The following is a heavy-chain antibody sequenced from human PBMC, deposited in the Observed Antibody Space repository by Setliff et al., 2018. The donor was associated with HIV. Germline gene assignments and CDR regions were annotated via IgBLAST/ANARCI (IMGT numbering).Heavy chain of an antibody. Sequence: GGSLRLSCAASGFTFSTYWMHWVRQAPGKGLVWVSRIKTDGSSTSYADSVKGRFTISRDNAKNSMYLQMNSLSAEDTAIYYCARKFRPGHGVDVWGQGTTVTVSS. CDR3: ARKFRPGHGVDV. D-gene: IGHD3-10*01. CDR1: GFTFSTYW. CDR2: IKTDGSST. J-gene: IGHJ6*02. V-gene: IGHV3-74*01.